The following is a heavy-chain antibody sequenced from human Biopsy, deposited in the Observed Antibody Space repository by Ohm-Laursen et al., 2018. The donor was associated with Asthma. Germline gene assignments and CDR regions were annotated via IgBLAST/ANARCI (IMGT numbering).Heavy chain of an antibody. CDR1: GRPFHPHV. D-gene: IGHD2-2*01. CDR3: ARKAGSCISRTCYSLDF. Sequence: GPSVKASCNSLGRPFHPHVLGSARPGPGPGLEWMGWYNCVFGTTTYPQKFQDRVTMTADDSTSTVYMELSSLRSEDTAVYYCARKAGSCISRTCYSLDFWGQGTLVTVSS. V-gene: IGHV1-69*13. J-gene: IGHJ4*02. CDR2: YNCVFGTT.